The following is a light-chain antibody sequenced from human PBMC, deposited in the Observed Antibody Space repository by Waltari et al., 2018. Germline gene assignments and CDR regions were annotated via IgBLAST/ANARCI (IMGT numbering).Light chain of an antibody. CDR3: AAWDDSLSGVV. CDR1: GSNIGRNS. V-gene: IGLV1-44*01. Sequence: QSVLTQPPSASGTPGQRVTISCSGGGSNIGRNSVNWYQQLPGTAPKLRIYDNNQRPSGAPYRFAGSKSGTSAALAIRGLQAEDEADYYCAAWDDSLSGVVFGGGTKLTVL. J-gene: IGLJ2*01. CDR2: DNN.